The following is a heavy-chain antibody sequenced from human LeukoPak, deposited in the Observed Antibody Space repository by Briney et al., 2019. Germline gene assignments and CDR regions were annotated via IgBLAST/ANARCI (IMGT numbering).Heavy chain of an antibody. J-gene: IGHJ6*03. CDR1: GGSISSYY. CDR3: ARYGATAYYMDV. V-gene: IGHV4-59*01. CDR2: IYYSGST. Sequence: SETLSLTCTVSGGSISSYYWSWIRQPPGKGLEWIGYIYYSGSTNYNPSLKSRVTISVDTSKNQFSLKLSSVTAADTAVYYCARYGATAYYMDVWGKGTTVTVSS. D-gene: IGHD1-26*01.